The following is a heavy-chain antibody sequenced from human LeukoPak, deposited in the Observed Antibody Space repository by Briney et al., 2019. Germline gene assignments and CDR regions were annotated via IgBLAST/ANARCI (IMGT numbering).Heavy chain of an antibody. Sequence: GGSLRLSCAASGFTFSSYAMSWVRQAPGKGLEWVSAISGSGGSTYYADSVKGRFTISRDNSKNTLYLQMNSLRAEDTAVYYCAKDQEGIARGYSYGAEPSDYWGQGTLVTVSS. J-gene: IGHJ4*02. CDR3: AKDQEGIARGYSYGAEPSDY. D-gene: IGHD5-18*01. V-gene: IGHV3-23*01. CDR1: GFTFSSYA. CDR2: ISGSGGST.